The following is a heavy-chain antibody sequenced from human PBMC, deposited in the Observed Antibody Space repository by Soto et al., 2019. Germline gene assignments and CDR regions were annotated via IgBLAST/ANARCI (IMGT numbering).Heavy chain of an antibody. CDR2: ISWNSGSI. D-gene: IGHD3-9*01. J-gene: IGHJ4*02. Sequence: GGSLRLSCAASGFTFDDYAMHWVRQAPGKGLEWVSGISWNSGSIGYADSVKGRFTISRDNAKNSLYLQMNSLRAEDTALYYCAKTVNYDILTGYYLDWGQGTLVTVSS. CDR1: GFTFDDYA. V-gene: IGHV3-9*01. CDR3: AKTVNYDILTGYYLD.